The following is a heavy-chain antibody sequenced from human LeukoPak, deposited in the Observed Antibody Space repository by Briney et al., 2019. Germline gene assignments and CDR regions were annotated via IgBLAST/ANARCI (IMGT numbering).Heavy chain of an antibody. CDR3: AKDPNGDYVGAFDY. CDR2: ISRSGSTK. V-gene: IGHV3-48*04. D-gene: IGHD4-17*01. Sequence: GSLRLSCAASGFTFSSYGMHWVRQAPGKGLEWVSSISRSGSTKYYADSVKGRFTISRDNAKNSLFLQMNSLRAEDTAIYYCAKDPNGDYVGAFDYWGPGTLVTVSS. J-gene: IGHJ4*02. CDR1: GFTFSSYG.